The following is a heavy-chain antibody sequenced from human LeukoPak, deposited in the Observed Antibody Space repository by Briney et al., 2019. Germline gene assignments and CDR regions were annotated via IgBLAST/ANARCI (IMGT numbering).Heavy chain of an antibody. Sequence: PGGSLRLSCAASGFTFSSYAMSWVRQAPGKGLEWVSAISGSGGSTYYADSVKGRFTISRDNSKNTLYLQMNSLRAEDTAVYYCAKDPRPLGPRTQYSSSLSYYYYYGMDVWGQGTTVTVSS. J-gene: IGHJ6*02. D-gene: IGHD6-13*01. CDR1: GFTFSSYA. V-gene: IGHV3-23*01. CDR2: ISGSGGST. CDR3: AKDPRPLGPRTQYSSSLSYYYYYGMDV.